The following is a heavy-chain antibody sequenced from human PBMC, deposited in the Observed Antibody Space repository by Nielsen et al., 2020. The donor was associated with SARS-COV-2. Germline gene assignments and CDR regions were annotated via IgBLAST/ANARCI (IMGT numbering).Heavy chain of an antibody. V-gene: IGHV4-39*07. Sequence: SETLSLTCTVSGGSISSSSYFWGWIRQPPGKGLEWIGSIYYSGSTYYNPSLKSRVTMSADTSKNQFSLKLGSVTAADTAVYYCARVQYMATVTTYFDYWGQGTLVTVSS. CDR2: IYYSGST. CDR3: ARVQYMATVTTYFDY. D-gene: IGHD4-17*01. CDR1: GGSISSSSYF. J-gene: IGHJ4*02.